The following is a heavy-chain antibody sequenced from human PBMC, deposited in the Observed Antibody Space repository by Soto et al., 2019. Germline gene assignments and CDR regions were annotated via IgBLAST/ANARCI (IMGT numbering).Heavy chain of an antibody. J-gene: IGHJ4*02. CDR2: INGDGSST. V-gene: IGHV3-74*01. CDR1: RFTFSSHW. Sequence: TGGSLRLSCAASRFTFSSHWLHWVRQAPGKGLVWVSRINGDGSSTSYADSVKGRFTISRDNSKNTLYLQMNSLRAEDTAVYYCARDCLAGSTTVTTGPDYWGQGTLVTVSS. CDR3: ARDCLAGSTTVTTGPDY. D-gene: IGHD4-4*01.